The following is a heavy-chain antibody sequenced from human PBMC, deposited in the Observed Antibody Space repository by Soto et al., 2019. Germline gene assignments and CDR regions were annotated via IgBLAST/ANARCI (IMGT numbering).Heavy chain of an antibody. CDR1: GFTFDKVW. D-gene: IGHD1-26*01. V-gene: IGHV3-15*07. Sequence: EVQLVESGGGLVKPGGSLRLSCAVSGFTFDKVWMNWVRQAPGKGLEWVGRIKSKTDGGTTDYAAPVKGRFTISRDDSKNMLHLQMNSLKTEDTGMYSCTTGRDDLLYWGQGTLVTVSS. CDR2: IKSKTDGGTT. CDR3: TTGRDDLLY. J-gene: IGHJ4*02.